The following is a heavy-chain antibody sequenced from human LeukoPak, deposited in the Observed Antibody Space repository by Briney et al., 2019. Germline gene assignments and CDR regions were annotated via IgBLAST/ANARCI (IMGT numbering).Heavy chain of an antibody. CDR1: GGSISSSSYY. D-gene: IGHD6-13*01. J-gene: IGHJ4*02. CDR2: IYYSGST. Sequence: SETLSLTCTVSGGSISSSSYYWGWIRQPPGKGLEWIGSIYYSGSTYYNPSLKSRVTISVDTSKNQFSLKLSPVTAADTAVYYCARPRRSSSSRQVGYFDYWGQGTLVTVSS. V-gene: IGHV4-39*01. CDR3: ARPRRSSSSRQVGYFDY.